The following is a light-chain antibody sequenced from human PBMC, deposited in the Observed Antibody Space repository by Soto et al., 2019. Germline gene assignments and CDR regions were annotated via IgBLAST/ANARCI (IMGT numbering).Light chain of an antibody. CDR3: QQYHNYPRP. CDR2: DAS. Sequence: DVQMTQSPSTVSASIGDRVTITCRASESIRTWLAWYQHKPGKAPKFLIYDASSLESGVPSRFSGSGSGTEFTLTISNLQPDDFATYFCQQYHNYPRPFGQRAKVAIK. J-gene: IGKJ1*01. V-gene: IGKV1-5*01. CDR1: ESIRTW.